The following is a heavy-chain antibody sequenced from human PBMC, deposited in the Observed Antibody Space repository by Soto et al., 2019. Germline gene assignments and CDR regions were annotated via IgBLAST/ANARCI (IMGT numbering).Heavy chain of an antibody. CDR3: AHRVLRTVFGLVTTTAIYFDF. V-gene: IGHV2-5*02. CDR1: GFSLTTSGVG. CDR2: IYWDDDK. D-gene: IGHD3-3*01. Sequence: QITLNESGPTQVKPRQTLTLTCTFSGFSLTTSGVGVVWIRQSPGKAPEWLALIYWDDDKRYIPSLKSRLTITKVTSKPQVVLTLADLDPADTATYYCAHRVLRTVFGLVTTTAIYFDFWGQGTPVAVSS. J-gene: IGHJ4*02.